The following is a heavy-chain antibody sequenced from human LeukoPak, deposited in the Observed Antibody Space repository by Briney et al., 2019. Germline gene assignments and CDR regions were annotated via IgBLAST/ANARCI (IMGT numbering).Heavy chain of an antibody. D-gene: IGHD3-22*01. CDR1: GYTFTSYD. CDR2: MNPNSGNT. V-gene: IGHV1-8*01. J-gene: IGHJ5*02. CDR3: ARDTPPGPYYYDSSGYSGFDP. Sequence: PMASVKVSCKASGYTFTSYDINWVRQATGQGLEWMGWMNPNSGNTGYAQKFQGRVTMTRNTSISTAYMELSSLRSEDTAVYYCARDTPPGPYYYDSSGYSGFDPWGQGTLVTVSS.